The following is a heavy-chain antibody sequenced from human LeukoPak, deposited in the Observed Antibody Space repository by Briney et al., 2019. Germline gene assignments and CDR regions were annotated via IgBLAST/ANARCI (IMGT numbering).Heavy chain of an antibody. Sequence: GGSLRLSCAASGFTFSSYAMSWVRQAPGKGLEWVSAISGSGGNTYYADSVKGRVTISRDNSKNTLYMQMNSLKTEDTAVYYCTRSLGNYWGQGTLVTVSS. D-gene: IGHD6-6*01. CDR2: ISGSGGNT. J-gene: IGHJ4*02. CDR1: GFTFSSYA. CDR3: TRSLGNY. V-gene: IGHV3-23*01.